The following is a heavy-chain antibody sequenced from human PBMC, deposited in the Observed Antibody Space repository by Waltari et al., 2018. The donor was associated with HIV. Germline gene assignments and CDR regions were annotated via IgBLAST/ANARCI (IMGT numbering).Heavy chain of an antibody. V-gene: IGHV3-66*01. CDR1: GFTVSSNY. J-gene: IGHJ6*02. D-gene: IGHD2-21*02. CDR2: IYSGGST. CDR3: ASIAYCGGDCYPRGMDV. Sequence: EVQLVESGGGLVQPGGSLRLSCAASGFTVSSNYLSWVRQAPGKGLGCVAVIYSGGSTYYADSVKGRCTNSRDNSKNTLYRQMNSLRAEDTAVYYCASIAYCGGDCYPRGMDVWGQGTTVTVSS.